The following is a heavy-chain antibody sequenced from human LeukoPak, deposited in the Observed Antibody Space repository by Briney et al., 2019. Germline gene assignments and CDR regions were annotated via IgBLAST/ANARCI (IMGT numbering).Heavy chain of an antibody. Sequence: GGSLRLSCAASRFTFSSYWMHWVRRVPGKGLLWVARINGDGTSKTYADSVKGRFTISRDNAKNTLYLQMNSLRAEDTAVYYCARGCRSTSCSIDYWGQGTLVTVSS. CDR1: RFTFSSYW. V-gene: IGHV3-74*01. CDR3: ARGCRSTSCSIDY. CDR2: INGDGTSK. D-gene: IGHD2-2*01. J-gene: IGHJ4*02.